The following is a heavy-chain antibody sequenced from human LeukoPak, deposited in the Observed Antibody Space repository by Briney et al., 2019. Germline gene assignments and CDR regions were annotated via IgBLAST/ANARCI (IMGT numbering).Heavy chain of an antibody. D-gene: IGHD3-10*01. J-gene: IGHJ4*02. CDR3: ARRGNNGSGSTYDY. CDR1: GGSISSYY. V-gene: IGHV4-59*08. Sequence: SETLSLTCTVSGGSISSYYWSWIRQPPGKGLEWIGYIYYSGSTNYNPSLKSRVTISVDTSKNQFSLKLSSVTAADTAVYYCARRGNNGSGSTYDYWGQGTLVTVSS. CDR2: IYYSGST.